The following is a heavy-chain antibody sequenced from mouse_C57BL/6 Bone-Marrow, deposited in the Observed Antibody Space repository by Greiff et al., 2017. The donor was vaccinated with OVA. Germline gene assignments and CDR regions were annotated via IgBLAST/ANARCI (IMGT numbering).Heavy chain of an antibody. V-gene: IGHV1-18*01. Sequence: EVQLQQSGPELVKPGASVKIPCKASGYTFTDYNMDWVKQSHGKSLEWIGDINPNNGGTIYNQKFKGKATLTVDKSSSTAYMELRSLTSEDTAVYYCALYDYVFAYWGQGTLVTVSA. CDR3: ALYDYVFAY. CDR2: INPNNGGT. CDR1: GYTFTDYN. D-gene: IGHD2-4*01. J-gene: IGHJ3*01.